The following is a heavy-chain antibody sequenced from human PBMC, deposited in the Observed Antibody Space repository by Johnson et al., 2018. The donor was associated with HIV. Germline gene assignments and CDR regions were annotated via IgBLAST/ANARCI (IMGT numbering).Heavy chain of an antibody. CDR1: GFTFSTYA. J-gene: IGHJ3*02. D-gene: IGHD1-26*01. CDR3: ARDLRGANWHDVFDI. CDR2: ISYDGSNK. V-gene: IGHV3-30-3*01. Sequence: QVQLVESGGGVVQPGRSLRLSCVASGFTFSTYAMHWVRQAPGKGLEWVTIISYDGSNKFYADSVKGRFTISRDNSKNTLYLQMNSLRVEDTAVYYCARDLRGANWHDVFDIWGQGTMVTVSS.